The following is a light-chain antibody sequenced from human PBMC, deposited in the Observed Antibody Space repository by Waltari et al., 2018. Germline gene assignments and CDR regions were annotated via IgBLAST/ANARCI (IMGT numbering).Light chain of an antibody. CDR3: QSYETGTWF. V-gene: IGLV6-57*03. CDR2: DDN. CDR1: SGSTASDY. Sequence: NFMLTQPRGVSESPGKPVTISCTRNSGSTASDYVQWFQQAPGSAPTIGIYDDNQRPSGVPERCSGSIDSSSTSASLTNSVLKPEDEADCSCQSYETGTWFFGGGTRLTVL. J-gene: IGLJ2*01.